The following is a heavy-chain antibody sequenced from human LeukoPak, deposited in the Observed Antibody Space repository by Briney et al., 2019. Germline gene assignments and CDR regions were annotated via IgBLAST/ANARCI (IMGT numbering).Heavy chain of an antibody. CDR2: IIGSSGST. D-gene: IGHD5-12*01. J-gene: IGHJ4*02. CDR1: GFSFNNYA. CDR3: AKGAYDYIEIAYFDY. Sequence: GGSLRLSCVASGFSFNNYAMNWVRQAPGKGLEWVSLIIGSSGSTFYADSVKGRFTISRDKSKNTLYLQMNSLRAEDTAVHYCAKGAYDYIEIAYFDYWGQGSLVTVSS. V-gene: IGHV3-23*01.